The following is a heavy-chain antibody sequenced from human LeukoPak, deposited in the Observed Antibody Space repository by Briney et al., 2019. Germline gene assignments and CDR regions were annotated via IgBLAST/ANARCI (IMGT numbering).Heavy chain of an antibody. CDR3: AKDLRSHEYYFDY. Sequence: PGGSQRLSCAASGFTFSSYGMHWVRQAPGKGLEWVAVIWYDGSNKYYADSVKGRFTISRDNSKNTLYLRMNSLRAEDTAVYYCAKDLRSHEYYFDYWGQGTLVTVSS. J-gene: IGHJ4*02. CDR1: GFTFSSYG. CDR2: IWYDGSNK. D-gene: IGHD3-10*01. V-gene: IGHV3-33*06.